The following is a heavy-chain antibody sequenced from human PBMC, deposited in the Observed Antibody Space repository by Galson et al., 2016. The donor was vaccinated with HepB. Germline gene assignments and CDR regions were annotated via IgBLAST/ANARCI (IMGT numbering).Heavy chain of an antibody. V-gene: IGHV1-46*01. CDR1: GYTFTSYY. J-gene: IGHJ5*02. CDR2: INPSGGST. D-gene: IGHD3-10*01. Sequence: SVKVSCKASGYTFTSYYMHWVRQAPGQGLEWMGIINPSGGSTSYAQKFQGRITMTTDASTSTAYMEVRSLKSDDTAVYYCARSGIIRVNWFDPWGQGTLVIVSS. CDR3: ARSGIIRVNWFDP.